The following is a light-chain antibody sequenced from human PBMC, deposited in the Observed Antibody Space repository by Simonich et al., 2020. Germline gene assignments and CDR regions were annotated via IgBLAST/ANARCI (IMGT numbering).Light chain of an antibody. Sequence: DIVMTQSPDSLDVSLGARATINCKSSQSVLYSSNNNNYLAWYQQKPGQPPKLLIYWASTRESGVPDRFSGSGSGTDFTLTISSLQAEDVAVYYCQQYYSTPWTFGQGTKVEIK. V-gene: IGKV4-1*01. J-gene: IGKJ1*01. CDR3: QQYYSTPWT. CDR1: QSVLYSSNNNNY. CDR2: WAS.